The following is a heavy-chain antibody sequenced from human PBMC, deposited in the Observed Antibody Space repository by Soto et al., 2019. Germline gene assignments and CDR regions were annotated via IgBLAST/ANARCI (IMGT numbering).Heavy chain of an antibody. CDR2: VNHSGST. D-gene: IGHD2-21*02. J-gene: IGHJ4*03. Sequence: PSETLSLTCAAYGGSFSDHFWTWIRQAPGEDLEWIGEVNHSGSTNYKPSLKRRAIVSADTSKNKFSLKLRSVTAADTAVYYCARGTSVTGVLQRDAPDKYYFDYWSQGTLVTVSS. CDR3: ARGTSVTGVLQRDAPDKYYFDY. CDR1: GGSFSDHF. V-gene: IGHV4-34*01.